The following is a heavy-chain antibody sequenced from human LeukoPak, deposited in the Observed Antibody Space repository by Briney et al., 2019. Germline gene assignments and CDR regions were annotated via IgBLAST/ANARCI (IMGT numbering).Heavy chain of an antibody. CDR3: ARVGDWNDLVY. CDR2: ILYDGTT. V-gene: IGHV4-59*12. J-gene: IGHJ4*02. D-gene: IGHD1-1*01. Sequence: WETLCLTCTASGGSISTYYWRWIRQTPGKGLEWIADILYDGTTNNYDASLKSRVTISIDTSKNPLYLNLSSLTAADTAVYYCARVGDWNDLVYWGQGTLVTVSS. CDR1: GGSISTYY.